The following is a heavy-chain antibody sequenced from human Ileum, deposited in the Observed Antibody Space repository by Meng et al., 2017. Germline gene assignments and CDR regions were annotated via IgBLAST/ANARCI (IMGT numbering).Heavy chain of an antibody. Sequence: GGSLRLSCAASGFTFSSYWMSWVRQAPGKGLEWVATIKQDGGDKYYVNSVKGRFTISRDNAKNSLYLQMDSLRAEDTALYYCAGAGVAVSGRVFDSWGQGALVTVSS. CDR2: IKQDGGDK. D-gene: IGHD6-19*01. J-gene: IGHJ4*02. CDR3: AGAGVAVSGRVFDS. CDR1: GFTFSSYW. V-gene: IGHV3-7*01.